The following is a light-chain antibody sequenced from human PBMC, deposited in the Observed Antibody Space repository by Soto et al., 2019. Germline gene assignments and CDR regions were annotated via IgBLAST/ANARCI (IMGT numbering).Light chain of an antibody. CDR3: SSNAGSNNRYV. V-gene: IGLV2-8*01. J-gene: IGLJ1*01. CDR1: SSDVGGYNF. CDR2: EVS. Sequence: QSALTQPPSASGSPGQSVTISCTGTSSDVGGYNFVSWYQQHPGKAPKLMIYEVSKRPSGVPDRFSGSKSGNTASLTVSGLQAEDEADYYCSSNAGSNNRYVFGTGTKLPVL.